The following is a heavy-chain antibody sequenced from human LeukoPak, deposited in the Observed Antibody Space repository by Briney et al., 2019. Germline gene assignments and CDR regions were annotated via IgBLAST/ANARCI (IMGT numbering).Heavy chain of an antibody. CDR2: FDPEDGET. CDR3: ATVPHCSSTSCYVGTEYFQH. CDR1: GYTLTELS. Sequence: ASVKVSCKVSGYTLTELSMHWVRQAPGKGLEWMGGFDPEDGETIYAQKFQGRVTMTEDTSTDTAYMELSSLRSEDTAVYYCATVPHCSSTSCYVGTEYFQHWGQGTLVTVSS. D-gene: IGHD2-2*01. J-gene: IGHJ1*01. V-gene: IGHV1-24*01.